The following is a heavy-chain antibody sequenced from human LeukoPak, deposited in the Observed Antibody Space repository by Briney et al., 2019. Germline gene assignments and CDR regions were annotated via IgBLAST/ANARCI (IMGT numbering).Heavy chain of an antibody. Sequence: SETLSLTCTVSGGSISYYYWSWIRQPPGKGLEWIGYIYYSGSTNYNPSLKSRVTISVATSKNQFSLKLSSVTAADTAVYYCARENCSGGSCCSIYYYYYMDVWGKGTTVTVSS. CDR3: ARENCSGGSCCSIYYYYYMDV. V-gene: IGHV4-59*12. D-gene: IGHD2-15*01. J-gene: IGHJ6*03. CDR1: GGSISYYY. CDR2: IYYSGST.